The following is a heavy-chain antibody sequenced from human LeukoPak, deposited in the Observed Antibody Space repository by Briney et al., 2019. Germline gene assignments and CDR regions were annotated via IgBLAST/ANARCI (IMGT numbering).Heavy chain of an antibody. D-gene: IGHD1-26*01. CDR2: ISSSGSTI. J-gene: IGHJ4*02. V-gene: IGHV3-48*03. CDR3: AKEFGMVQWELGYDYFDY. CDR1: GFTFSSYE. Sequence: GGSLRLSCAASGFTFSSYEMNWVRQAPGKGLEWVSYISSSGSTIYYADSVKGRFTISRDNSKNTLYLQMNSLRAEDTAVYYCAKEFGMVQWELGYDYFDYWGQGTLVTVSS.